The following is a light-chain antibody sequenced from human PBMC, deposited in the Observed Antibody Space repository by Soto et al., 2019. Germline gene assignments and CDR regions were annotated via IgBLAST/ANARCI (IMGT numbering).Light chain of an antibody. J-gene: IGKJ1*01. CDR3: QHYNTWPWT. V-gene: IGKV3-15*01. Sequence: DRVMTQSPDTLSASPGERVSLSCRASQSVNHNLAWYQQKPGQAPRLLIFDKSSRAAGIPARFSGSGSGTEFTLTISSLQSEDFAVYYCQHYNTWPWTFGQGTKVDIK. CDR2: DKS. CDR1: QSVNHN.